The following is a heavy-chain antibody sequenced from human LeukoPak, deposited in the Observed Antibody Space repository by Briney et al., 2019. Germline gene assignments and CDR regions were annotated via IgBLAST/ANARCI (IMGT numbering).Heavy chain of an antibody. V-gene: IGHV4-59*12. CDR1: GGSMSPYH. Sequence: PSETLSLTCTVSGGSMSPYHWGWIRQPPGKGLEWTGYIYYSGSTNYNPSLKSRVTISVDTSKNQFSLKLSSVTAADTAVYYCARGFRYYYDSSGYHFDYWGQGTLVTVSS. J-gene: IGHJ4*02. D-gene: IGHD3-22*01. CDR3: ARGFRYYYDSSGYHFDY. CDR2: IYYSGST.